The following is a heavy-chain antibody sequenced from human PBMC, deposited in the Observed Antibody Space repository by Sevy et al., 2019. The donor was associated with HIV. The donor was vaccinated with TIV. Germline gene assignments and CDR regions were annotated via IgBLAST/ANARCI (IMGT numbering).Heavy chain of an antibody. Sequence: ASVKVSCKASGGTFSSDAISWVRQAPGQGLEWTGGIIPMFGTANYAQKFQRRVTITADESTSTAYMDLSSLRSEDTAVYYCARGRRLSGGNDYYYYYGMDVWGQGTTVTVSS. J-gene: IGHJ6*02. D-gene: IGHD2-15*01. CDR3: ARGRRLSGGNDYYYYYGMDV. V-gene: IGHV1-69*13. CDR1: GGTFSSDA. CDR2: IIPMFGTA.